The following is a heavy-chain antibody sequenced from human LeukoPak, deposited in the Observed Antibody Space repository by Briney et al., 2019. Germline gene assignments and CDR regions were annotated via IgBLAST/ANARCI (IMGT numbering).Heavy chain of an antibody. CDR1: GGSITSNY. Sequence: SETLSLTCTVSGGSITSNYWSWIRQPAGKGLEWIGRIYTSGSTNYNPSLKSRVTMSVDTSKNQFSLKLSSVTAADTAVYYCARFGGYSSTGEEYFDYWGQGTLVTVSS. CDR2: IYTSGST. V-gene: IGHV4-4*07. J-gene: IGHJ4*02. D-gene: IGHD5-18*01. CDR3: ARFGGYSSTGEEYFDY.